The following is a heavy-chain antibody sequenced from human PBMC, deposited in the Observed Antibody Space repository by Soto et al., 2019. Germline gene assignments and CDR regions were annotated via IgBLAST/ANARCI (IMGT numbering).Heavy chain of an antibody. V-gene: IGHV3-23*01. CDR2: LSGSGGST. CDR1: GFTFSSYA. D-gene: IGHD1-26*01. Sequence: GGSLRLSCAASGFTFSSYAMSWVRQAPGKGLEWVSALSGSGGSTYYADSVKGRFTISRDNSKNTRYLQMNSLRAEDTAVYYCAKERLEWDLLDYFDYWGQGTLVSVSS. J-gene: IGHJ4*02. CDR3: AKERLEWDLLDYFDY.